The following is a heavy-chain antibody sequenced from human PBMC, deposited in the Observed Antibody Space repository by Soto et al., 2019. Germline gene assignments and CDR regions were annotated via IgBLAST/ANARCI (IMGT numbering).Heavy chain of an antibody. V-gene: IGHV4-31*03. CDR2: TYYSGST. Sequence: QVQLQESGPGLVKPSQTLSLTCTVSGGSISSGGYYWSWIRQHPGKGLEWIGYTYYSGSTYYNPSFNSRVTLSVDTSKNQFSMKLGSVTAAATVVYYCATRSGYYYDSSGYYFGYWGQGTLVTVSS. D-gene: IGHD3-22*01. CDR1: GGSISSGGYY. CDR3: ATRSGYYYDSSGYYFGY. J-gene: IGHJ4*02.